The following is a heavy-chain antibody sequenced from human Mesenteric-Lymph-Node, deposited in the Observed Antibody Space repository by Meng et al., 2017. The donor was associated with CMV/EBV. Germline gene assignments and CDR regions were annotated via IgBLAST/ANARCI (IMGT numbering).Heavy chain of an antibody. J-gene: IGHJ6*02. CDR1: GFTFSNFW. CDR2: IKQDESEK. Sequence: GGSLRLSCVASGFTFSNFWMSWVRQAPGKGLEWVANIKQDESEKYYMDSVKGRFTISRDNAKNSLYLQMNSLRAEDTAVYYCAKYDCGGDCYRYYYYYGMDVWGQGTTVTVSS. CDR3: AKYDCGGDCYRYYYYYGMDV. D-gene: IGHD2-21*01. V-gene: IGHV3-7*03.